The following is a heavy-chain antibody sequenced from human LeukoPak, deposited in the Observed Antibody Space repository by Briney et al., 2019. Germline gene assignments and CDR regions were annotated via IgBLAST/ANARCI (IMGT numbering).Heavy chain of an antibody. CDR1: GYTFTGYY. D-gene: IGHD5-24*01. CDR3: ARGGYNSWTLDY. J-gene: IGHJ4*02. V-gene: IGHV1-2*02. Sequence: ASVTLTCKASGYTFTGYYMHWVRQAPGQGLEWMGWINPNSGGTNYAQKFQGRVTMTRDTSISTAYMELSRLRSDDTAVYYCARGGYNSWTLDYWGQGTLVTVSS. CDR2: INPNSGGT.